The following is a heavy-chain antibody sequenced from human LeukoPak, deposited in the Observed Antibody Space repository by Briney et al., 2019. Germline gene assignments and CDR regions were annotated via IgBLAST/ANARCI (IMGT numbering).Heavy chain of an antibody. Sequence: GGSLRLSCAASGFSFSSDWMSWVRQAPGKGLEWVASIKEDESERYYVDSVKGRFTISRDNAKNSLYLQMDSLRAEDTAMYYCARDSPSVYYRLGAFDIWGQGTMVTVSS. V-gene: IGHV3-7*01. CDR2: IKEDESER. J-gene: IGHJ3*02. D-gene: IGHD3-10*01. CDR1: GFSFSSDW. CDR3: ARDSPSVYYRLGAFDI.